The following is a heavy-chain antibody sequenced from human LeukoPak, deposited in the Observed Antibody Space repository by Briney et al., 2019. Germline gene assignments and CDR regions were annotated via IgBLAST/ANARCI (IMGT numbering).Heavy chain of an antibody. V-gene: IGHV3-30-3*01. J-gene: IGHJ4*02. Sequence: GGSLRLSCAASGFTFSSYAMHWVRQAPGKGLEWVAVISYDGSNKYYADSVKGRFTISRDNSKNTLYLQMNSLRAEDTAVYYCANRRGWYYYFDYWSQGTLVTVSS. D-gene: IGHD6-19*01. CDR2: ISYDGSNK. CDR1: GFTFSSYA. CDR3: ANRRGWYYYFDY.